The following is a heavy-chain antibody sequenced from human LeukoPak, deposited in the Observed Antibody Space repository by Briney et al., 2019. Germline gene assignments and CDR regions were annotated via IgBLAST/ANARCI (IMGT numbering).Heavy chain of an antibody. D-gene: IGHD5-24*01. J-gene: IGHJ4*02. CDR1: RFALRTSGIR. CDR3: ARGRDGYYLDY. V-gene: IGHV2-70*04. CDR2: IDCTDDK. Sequence: SGPTLVNPTQTLTLTPTFSRFALRTSGIRVSWIRHPPGKALEWLARIDCTDDKFYRTSLKTRLTISKDTSKNQVVLTMTNMDPVDTATYSCARGRDGYYLDYWGQGTLVTVSS.